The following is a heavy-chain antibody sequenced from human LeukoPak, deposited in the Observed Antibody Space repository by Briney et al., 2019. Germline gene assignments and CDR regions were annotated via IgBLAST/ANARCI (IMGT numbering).Heavy chain of an antibody. J-gene: IGHJ4*02. D-gene: IGHD5-12*01. CDR1: GFTFDDYA. V-gene: IGHV3-9*01. CDR2: ISWNSGSI. CDR3: AKDIGSGYDIGPPDY. Sequence: GGSLRLSCAASGFTFDDYAMHWVRQAPGKGLEWVSGISWNSGSIGYADSVKGRFTISRDNAKNSLYLQMNSLRAEDTALYYCAKDIGSGYDIGPPDYWGQGTLVTVSS.